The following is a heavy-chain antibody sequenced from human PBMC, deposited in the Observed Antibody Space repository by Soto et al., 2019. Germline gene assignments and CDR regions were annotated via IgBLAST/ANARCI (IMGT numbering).Heavy chain of an antibody. CDR1: GFTFSSYG. Sequence: QVQLVESGGGVVQPGRSLRLSCAASGFTFSSYGMHWVRQAPGKGLEWVAVIWYDGSNKYYADSVKGRFTISRDNSKNTLYLQMNSLRAEDTAVYYCTRDLGSGSYGGGGADAFDIWGQGTMVTVSS. J-gene: IGHJ3*02. CDR2: IWYDGSNK. D-gene: IGHD1-26*01. V-gene: IGHV3-33*01. CDR3: TRDLGSGSYGGGGADAFDI.